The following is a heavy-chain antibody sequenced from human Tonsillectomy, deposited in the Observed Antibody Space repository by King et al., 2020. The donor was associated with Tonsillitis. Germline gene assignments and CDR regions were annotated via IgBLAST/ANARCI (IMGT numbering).Heavy chain of an antibody. CDR3: ARENSSSGFYYYGMDV. D-gene: IGHD3-22*01. Sequence: VQLVESGGGLVQPGVSLKLSCAASGFTFSSYEMNWVRQAPGMGLEWVSYITSSGSKIYYADSVKGRFTISRDNAKNTLSLQMNSLRAEDTAVYYCARENSSSGFYYYGMDVWGQGTTVTVSS. CDR2: ITSSGSKI. J-gene: IGHJ6*02. V-gene: IGHV3-48*03. CDR1: GFTFSSYE.